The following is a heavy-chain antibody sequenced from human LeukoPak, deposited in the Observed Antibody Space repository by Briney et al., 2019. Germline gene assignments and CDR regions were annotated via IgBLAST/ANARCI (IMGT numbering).Heavy chain of an antibody. CDR1: GYTFTSYG. J-gene: IGHJ4*02. D-gene: IGHD6-13*01. Sequence: ASVEVSCKASGYTFTSYGISWVRQAPGQGLEWMGWISAYNGNTNYAQKLQGRVTMTTDTSTSTAYMELRSLRSDDTAVYYCARGYSSSWYGVVATDYWGQGTLVTVSS. CDR3: ARGYSSSWYGVVATDY. CDR2: ISAYNGNT. V-gene: IGHV1-18*01.